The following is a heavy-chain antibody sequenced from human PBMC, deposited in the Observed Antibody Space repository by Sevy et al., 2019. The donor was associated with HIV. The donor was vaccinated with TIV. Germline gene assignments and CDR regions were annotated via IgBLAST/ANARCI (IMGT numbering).Heavy chain of an antibody. Sequence: GGSLRLSCVASGFSFSSYRMNWVRQAPGKGLEWVSSISSTSDFKYYADSVQGRFTIARDNAEKSLYLQMSSLSAEDTAVYYCAREVGYSSVCLDPWGQGTLVTVSS. CDR2: ISSTSDFK. CDR3: AREVGYSSVCLDP. V-gene: IGHV3-21*01. CDR1: GFSFSSYR. D-gene: IGHD6-25*01. J-gene: IGHJ5*02.